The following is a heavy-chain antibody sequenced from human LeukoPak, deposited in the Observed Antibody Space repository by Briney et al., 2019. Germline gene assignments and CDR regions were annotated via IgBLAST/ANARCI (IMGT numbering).Heavy chain of an antibody. J-gene: IGHJ3*02. V-gene: IGHV1-2*02. D-gene: IGHD2-15*01. CDR3: AREEGIVVVVARSSAFDI. CDR2: INPNSGGT. CDR1: GYTFTGYF. Sequence: ASVKVSCKASGYTFTGYFMHWVRQAPAQGLEWMGWINPNSGGTNYAQKFQGRVTLTRDTSISTAYMELSRLRSDDTAVYYCAREEGIVVVVARSSAFDIWGQGTMVTVSS.